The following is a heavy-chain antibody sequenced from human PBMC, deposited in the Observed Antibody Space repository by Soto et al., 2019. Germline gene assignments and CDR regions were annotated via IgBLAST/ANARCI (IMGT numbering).Heavy chain of an antibody. CDR3: TSHAARGSGRHDDY. J-gene: IGHJ4*02. V-gene: IGHV3-73*01. CDR2: IRSKANSYAT. CDR1: GFTFSGSA. D-gene: IGHD3-10*01. Sequence: GGSLRLSCAASGFTFSGSAMHWVRQASGKGLEWVGRIRSKANSYATAYAASVKGRFTISRDDSKNTAYLQMNSLKTEDTAVYYCTSHAARGSGRHDDYWGQGTLVTVSS.